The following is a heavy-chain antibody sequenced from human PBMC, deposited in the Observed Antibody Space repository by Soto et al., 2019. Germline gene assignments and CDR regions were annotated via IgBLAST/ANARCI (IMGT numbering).Heavy chain of an antibody. CDR2: INHSGST. CDR1: GGSFSGYY. J-gene: IGHJ5*01. D-gene: IGHD3-9*01. Sequence: NPSETLSLTCAVYGGSFSGYYWSWIRQPPGKGLEWIGEINHSGSTNYNPSLKSRVTISVDTSKNQFSLKLSSVTAADTAVYYCARTGLRYFEWLLYNNWFDPWGQGTTVTVSS. CDR3: ARTGLRYFEWLLYNNWFDP. V-gene: IGHV4-34*01.